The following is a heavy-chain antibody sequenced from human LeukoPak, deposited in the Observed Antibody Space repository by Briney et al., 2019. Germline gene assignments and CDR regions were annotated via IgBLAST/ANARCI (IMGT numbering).Heavy chain of an antibody. CDR1: GLTFSSYS. CDR2: ISSSSSYI. D-gene: IGHD2-2*01. V-gene: IGHV3-21*01. Sequence: GGSLRLSCAASGLTFSSYSMNWVRQAPGKGLEWVSSISSSSSYIYYADSVKGRFTISRDNAKNSLYLQMNSLRAEDTAVYYCARGGSSCFAFDYWGQGTLVTVSS. CDR3: ARGGSSCFAFDY. J-gene: IGHJ4*02.